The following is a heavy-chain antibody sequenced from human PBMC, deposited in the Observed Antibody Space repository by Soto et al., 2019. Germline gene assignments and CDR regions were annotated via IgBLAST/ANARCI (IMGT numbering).Heavy chain of an antibody. CDR2: IIPIFGTA. CDR3: ARVGIPIAAAGRDYFDY. CDR1: GGTFSSYA. V-gene: IGHV1-69*13. D-gene: IGHD6-13*01. Sequence: ASVKVSCKASGGTFSSYAISWVRQAPGQGLEWMGGIIPIFGTANYAQKFQGRVTITADESTSTAYMELSGLRSEDTAVYYCARVGIPIAAAGRDYFDYWGQGTLVTVSS. J-gene: IGHJ4*02.